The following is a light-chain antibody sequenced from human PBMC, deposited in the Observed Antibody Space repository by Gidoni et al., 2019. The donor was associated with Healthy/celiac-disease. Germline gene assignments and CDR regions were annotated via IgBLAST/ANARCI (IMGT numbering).Light chain of an antibody. CDR1: ALPKQY. V-gene: IGLV3-25*03. J-gene: IGLJ2*01. CDR2: KDS. Sequence: SYELTQPPSVSVSPGQTARITCSGDALPKQYAYWYQQKPGQAPVMVIYKDSERPSGSPERFSGSSSGTTVTLTISGVQADDEADYYCQSADSSGTYVVFGGGTKLTVL. CDR3: QSADSSGTYVV.